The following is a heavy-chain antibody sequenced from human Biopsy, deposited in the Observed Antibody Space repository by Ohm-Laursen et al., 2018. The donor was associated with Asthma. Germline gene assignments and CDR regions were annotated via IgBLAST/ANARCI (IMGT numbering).Heavy chain of an antibody. CDR1: GYTFNSAG. J-gene: IGHJ6*02. V-gene: IGHV1-18*01. CDR3: ARAVDYSYYYGIDV. Sequence: ASVKVSCKTSGYTFNSAGITWVRQAPGQGLEWMGWISVYNGNTKVAQKLQDRVTMITDTSTSTAYMELRSLRSDDTAMYFCARAVDYSYYYGIDVWGQGTTVTVS. D-gene: IGHD4-23*01. CDR2: ISVYNGNT.